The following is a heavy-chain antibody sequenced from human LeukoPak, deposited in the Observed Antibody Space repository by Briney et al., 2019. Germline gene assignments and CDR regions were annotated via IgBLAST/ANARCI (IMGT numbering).Heavy chain of an antibody. CDR2: IYYTGST. D-gene: IGHD4-17*01. J-gene: IGHJ3*02. Sequence: SETLSLTCTVSGGSISSHYWSWIRQPPGKGLEWIGYIYYTGSTNYNPSLKSRVTISVDTSKNQFSLKLSSVTSADTAVYYCARDLVTVTKGFDIWGQGTMVSVSS. CDR3: ARDLVTVTKGFDI. CDR1: GGSISSHY. V-gene: IGHV4-59*11.